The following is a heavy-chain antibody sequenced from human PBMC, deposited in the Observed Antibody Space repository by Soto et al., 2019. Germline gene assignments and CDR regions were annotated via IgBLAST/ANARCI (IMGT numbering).Heavy chain of an antibody. Sequence: SETLSLTCTVSGGSLSSYYWTWIRQSPGKGLEWIGYVYFSGNTNYHPSLKGRVTISIDTSNNQFFLRLASVTETDTSFYYCGSVRPSGYVLSWGPGTLVTVSS. CDR2: VYFSGNT. D-gene: IGHD6-25*01. CDR1: GGSLSSYY. J-gene: IGHJ5*02. V-gene: IGHV4-59*08. CDR3: GSVRPSGYVLS.